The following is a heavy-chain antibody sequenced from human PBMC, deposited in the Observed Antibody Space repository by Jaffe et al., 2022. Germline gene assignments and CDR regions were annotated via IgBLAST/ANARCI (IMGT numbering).Heavy chain of an antibody. CDR1: GGSISSYY. CDR2: IYYSGST. D-gene: IGHD3-22*01. Sequence: QVQLQESGPGLVKPSETLSLTCTVSGGSISSYYWSWIRQPPGKGLEWIGYIYYSGSTNYNPSLKSRVTISVDTSKNQFSLKLSSVTAADTAVYYCARGRGLYYYDSSGNYIDYWGQGTLVTVSS. V-gene: IGHV4-59*01. CDR3: ARGRGLYYYDSSGNYIDY. J-gene: IGHJ4*02.